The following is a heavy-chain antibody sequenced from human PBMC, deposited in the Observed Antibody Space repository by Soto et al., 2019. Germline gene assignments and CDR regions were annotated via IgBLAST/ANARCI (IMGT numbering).Heavy chain of an antibody. V-gene: IGHV3-23*01. D-gene: IGHD2-2*01. CDR3: AKNDCSSTSCSSFDY. CDR2: ISGSGGST. J-gene: IGHJ4*02. CDR1: GFTFSSYA. Sequence: GGSLRLSCAASGFTFSSYAMSWVRQAPGKGLEWVSAISGSGGSTYYADSVKGRFTISRDNSKNTLYLQMNSLRAEYTAVYYCAKNDCSSTSCSSFDYWGQGTLVTVSS.